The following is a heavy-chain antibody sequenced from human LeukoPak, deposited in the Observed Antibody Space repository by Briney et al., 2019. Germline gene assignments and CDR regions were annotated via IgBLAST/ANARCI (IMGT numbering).Heavy chain of an antibody. CDR3: AREQLWFGARHGYGMDV. D-gene: IGHD3-10*01. V-gene: IGHV1-18*01. CDR1: GYTFTSYG. Sequence: ASVKVSCKASGYTFTSYGISWVRQAPGQGLEWMGWISAYNGNTNYAQKLQGRVTMTTDTSTSTAYMELRSLRSDDTAVYYCAREQLWFGARHGYGMDVWGHGTTVTVSS. CDR2: ISAYNGNT. J-gene: IGHJ6*02.